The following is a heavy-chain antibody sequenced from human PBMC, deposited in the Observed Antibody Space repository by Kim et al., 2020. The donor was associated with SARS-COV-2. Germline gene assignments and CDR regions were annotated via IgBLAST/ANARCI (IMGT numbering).Heavy chain of an antibody. D-gene: IGHD6-13*01. CDR1: GGSISSNSYY. CDR2: IYYSGST. V-gene: IGHV4-39*01. J-gene: IGHJ4*02. Sequence: SETLSLTCTVSGGSISSNSYYWGWIRQPPGKGLEWIGSIYYSGSTYYNPSLKSRVTISVDTSKNQFSLKLSSVTAADTAVYYCARRPSSFRATEYYFDYWGQGTLVTVSS. CDR3: ARRPSSFRATEYYFDY.